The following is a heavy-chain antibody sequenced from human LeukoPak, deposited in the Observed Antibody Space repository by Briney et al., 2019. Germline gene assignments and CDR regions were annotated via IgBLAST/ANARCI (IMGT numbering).Heavy chain of an antibody. CDR3: ARWQGQWELKSSKGYYFDY. Sequence: ASVKVSCKASGGTFSSYAISWVRQAPGQGLEWMGGIIPIFGTAKYAQKFQGRVTITADESTSTAYMELSSLRSEDTAVYYCARWQGQWELKSSKGYYFDYWGQGTLVTVSS. D-gene: IGHD1-26*01. J-gene: IGHJ4*02. V-gene: IGHV1-69*13. CDR1: GGTFSSYA. CDR2: IIPIFGTA.